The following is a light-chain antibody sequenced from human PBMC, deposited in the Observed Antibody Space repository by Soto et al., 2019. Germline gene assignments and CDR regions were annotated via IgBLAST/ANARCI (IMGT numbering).Light chain of an antibody. V-gene: IGLV7-46*01. CDR1: XXAVTSGHY. Sequence: QAVVXXXXSLTXSPXGTXXLXXXXSXXAVTSGHYPYWFQQKPGQAPRTLIYDTSNKHSWTPARFSGSLLGGKAALTLSGAQPEDEAEYYCLLSYSGARVFGGGTKLTVL. J-gene: IGLJ3*02. CDR2: DTS. CDR3: LLSYSGARV.